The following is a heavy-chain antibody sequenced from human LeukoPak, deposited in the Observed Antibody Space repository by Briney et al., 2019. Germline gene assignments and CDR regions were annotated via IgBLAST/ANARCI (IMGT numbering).Heavy chain of an antibody. CDR2: ISYDGSNK. J-gene: IGHJ6*03. CDR3: ARDRQLVVPAAPIYYYYYMGV. Sequence: GRSLRPSCAASGFTFSSYAMHWVRQAPGKGLEWVAVISYDGSNKYYADSVKGRFTISRDNSKNTLYLQMNSLRAEDTAVYYCARDRQLVVPAAPIYYYYYMGVWGKGTTVTVSS. V-gene: IGHV3-30*01. D-gene: IGHD2-2*01. CDR1: GFTFSSYA.